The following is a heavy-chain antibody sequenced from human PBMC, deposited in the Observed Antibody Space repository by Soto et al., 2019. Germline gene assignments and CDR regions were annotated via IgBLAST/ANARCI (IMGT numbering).Heavy chain of an antibody. J-gene: IGHJ6*02. CDR1: GFTFGSYA. D-gene: IGHD2-2*01. CDR2: IGESGTPT. CDR3: ARYIPGVRYYGMDV. Sequence: GGSLRLSCAASGFTFGSYAMKWVRQAPGKGLEWVSLIGESGTPTYYADSVKGRFTISRDNSGNTLFLEMYSLRAEDPAVYYCARYIPGVRYYGMDVWGQGTTVTVS. V-gene: IGHV3-23*01.